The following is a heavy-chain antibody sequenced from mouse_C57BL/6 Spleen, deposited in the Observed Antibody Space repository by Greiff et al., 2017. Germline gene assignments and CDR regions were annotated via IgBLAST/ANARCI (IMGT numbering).Heavy chain of an antibody. CDR2: ISNGGGSI. Sequence: EVQRVESGGGLVQPGGSLQLSCAASGFTFSDYYMYWVRQTPEKGLEWVAYISNGGGSIYYPDTVKGRFTISRDNAKNTLYLQMSSLKSAVTAMYYCAKHDSSCYFDYWGQGTTLTVSS. CDR1: GFTFSDYY. CDR3: AKHDSSCYFDY. J-gene: IGHJ2*01. D-gene: IGHD3-2*02. V-gene: IGHV5-12*01.